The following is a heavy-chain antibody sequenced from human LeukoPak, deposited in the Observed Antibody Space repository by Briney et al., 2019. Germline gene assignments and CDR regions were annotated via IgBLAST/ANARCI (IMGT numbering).Heavy chain of an antibody. V-gene: IGHV1-18*01. Sequence: ASVKVSCKASGYTFTSYGISWVRQAPGPGLEWMGWISAYNGNTNYGQKLQGRVTMTTDTSTSTAYMELRSLRSDDTAVYYCARDLRAYSSGYTDYWGQGTLVTVSS. CDR2: ISAYNGNT. J-gene: IGHJ4*02. CDR3: ARDLRAYSSGYTDY. D-gene: IGHD3-22*01. CDR1: GYTFTSYG.